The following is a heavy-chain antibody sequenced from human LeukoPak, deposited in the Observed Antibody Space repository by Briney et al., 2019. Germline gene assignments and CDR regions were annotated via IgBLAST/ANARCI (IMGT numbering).Heavy chain of an antibody. Sequence: GESLKISCKGSGYSFTSYWIGWVRQMPGKGLEWMGIIYPGDSDTRYSPSFQGQVTISADKSISTAYLQWSSLKASDTAMYYCARSLHYDSSGLDFDYWGQGTLVTVSS. V-gene: IGHV5-51*01. D-gene: IGHD3-22*01. CDR1: GYSFTSYW. CDR3: ARSLHYDSSGLDFDY. CDR2: IYPGDSDT. J-gene: IGHJ4*02.